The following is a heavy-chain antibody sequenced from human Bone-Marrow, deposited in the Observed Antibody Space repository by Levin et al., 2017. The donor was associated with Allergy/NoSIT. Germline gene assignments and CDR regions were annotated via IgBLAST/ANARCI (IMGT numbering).Heavy chain of an antibody. V-gene: IGHV3-48*02. D-gene: IGHD3-3*02. CDR2: ISGSSSNI. CDR1: GFTLSSCA. J-gene: IGHJ4*02. Sequence: RSGGSLRLSCAASGFTLSSCAMNWVRQAPGKGLEWVFYISGSSSNIHYADSVKGRFTISRDNAKNSLYLQMNSLRDEDTAVYYCARDRSAGNNLYYHFDFWGQGTLVTVSS. CDR3: ARDRSAGNNLYYHFDF.